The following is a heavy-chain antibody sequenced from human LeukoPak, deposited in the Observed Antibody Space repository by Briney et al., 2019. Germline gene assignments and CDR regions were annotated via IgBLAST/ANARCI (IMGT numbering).Heavy chain of an antibody. CDR3: ARDPDGSGSYYALYGMGV. J-gene: IGHJ6*02. CDR2: ISSSSSYI. CDR1: GFTFSSYS. D-gene: IGHD3-10*01. Sequence: GGSPRLSCAASGFTFSSYSMNWVRQAPGKGLEWVSSISSSSSYIYYADSVKGRFTISRDNAKNSLYLQMNSLRAEDTAVYYCARDPDGSGSYYALYGMGVWGQGTTVTVSS. V-gene: IGHV3-21*01.